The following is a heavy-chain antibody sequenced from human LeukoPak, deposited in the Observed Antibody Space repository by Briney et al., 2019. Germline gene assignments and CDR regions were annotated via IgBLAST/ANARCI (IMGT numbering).Heavy chain of an antibody. CDR3: ATAPSRLNTITFGGLIAADY. V-gene: IGHV3-15*01. D-gene: IGHD3-16*02. CDR1: GFTFSNAW. Sequence: GGSLRLSCAASGFTFSNAWMSWVRQAPGKGLAWVGRIKSKTEGGTTDYAAPVKGRFTISRDDSKNTLYLQMNSLKSEDTAVYYCATAPSRLNTITFGGLIAADYWGQGTLVTVSS. J-gene: IGHJ4*02. CDR2: IKSKTEGGTT.